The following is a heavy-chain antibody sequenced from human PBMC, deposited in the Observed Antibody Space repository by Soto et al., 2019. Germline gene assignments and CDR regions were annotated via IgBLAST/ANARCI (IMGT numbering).Heavy chain of an antibody. CDR1: GGTFSSYA. CDR3: ARKYSSSWSTETKFDP. J-gene: IGHJ5*02. Sequence: GASVKVSCKASGGTFSSYAISWVRQAPGQGLEWMGGIIPIFGTANYAQKFQGRVTITADESTSTAYMELSSLRSEDTAVYYCARKYSSSWSTETKFDPWGQGTLVTVSS. CDR2: IIPIFGTA. D-gene: IGHD6-13*01. V-gene: IGHV1-69*13.